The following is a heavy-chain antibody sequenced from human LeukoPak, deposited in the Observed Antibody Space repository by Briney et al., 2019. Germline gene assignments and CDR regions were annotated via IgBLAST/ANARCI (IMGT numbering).Heavy chain of an antibody. J-gene: IGHJ4*02. V-gene: IGHV3-21*04. D-gene: IGHD2-2*01. CDR3: AKDIYPGQYQLLQGIDY. CDR1: GFTFSSYD. Sequence: GGSLRLSCAASGFTFSSYDMNWVRQAPGKGLEWVSYISRSSSHIYYADSMKGRFTISRDNAKNSLYLQMNSLRAEDTALYYCAKDIYPGQYQLLQGIDYWGQGTLVTVSS. CDR2: ISRSSSHI.